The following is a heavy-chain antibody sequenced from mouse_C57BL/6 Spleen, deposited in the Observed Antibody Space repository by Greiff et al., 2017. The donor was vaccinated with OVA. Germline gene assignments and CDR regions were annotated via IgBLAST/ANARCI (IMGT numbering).Heavy chain of an antibody. CDR2: IDPNSGGT. CDR1: GYTFTSYW. D-gene: IGHD3-1*01. CDR3: ARGGPGLHWYFDV. V-gene: IGHV1-72*01. J-gene: IGHJ1*03. Sequence: QVQLKQPGAELVKPGASVKLSCKASGYTFTSYWMHWVKQRPGRGLEWIGRIDPNSGGTKYNEKFKSKATLTVDKPSSTAYMQLSSLTSEDSAVYYCARGGPGLHWYFDVWGTGTTVTVSS.